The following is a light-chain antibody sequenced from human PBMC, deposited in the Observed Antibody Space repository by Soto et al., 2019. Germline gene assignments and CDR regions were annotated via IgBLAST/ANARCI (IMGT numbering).Light chain of an antibody. Sequence: PGPLSMTPVEGATLSCRASQSVRSNLAWYQQRPGQAPRLLIYAASTRATGIPDRFSGGGSGTDFTLTISSLEPEDFAVYYCQQRSNLPQTFGHGTRLEI. CDR2: AAS. J-gene: IGKJ5*01. CDR1: QSVRSN. V-gene: IGKV3-11*01. CDR3: QQRSNLPQT.